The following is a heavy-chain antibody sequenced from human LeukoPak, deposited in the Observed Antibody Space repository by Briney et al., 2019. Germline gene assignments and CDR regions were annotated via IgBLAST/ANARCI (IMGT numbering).Heavy chain of an antibody. V-gene: IGHV4-4*07. Sequence: SETLSLTCDVSGGSISGNYWSWIRQPAGKGLEWIGRVHTSGSTNYNPSLKSRVTLSQDTSKNQFYLRLSSVTAADTAVYYCARRGGQYDYSIDYWGQGTLVTVSS. CDR2: VHTSGST. CDR1: GGSISGNY. J-gene: IGHJ4*02. CDR3: ARRGGQYDYSIDY. D-gene: IGHD4-11*01.